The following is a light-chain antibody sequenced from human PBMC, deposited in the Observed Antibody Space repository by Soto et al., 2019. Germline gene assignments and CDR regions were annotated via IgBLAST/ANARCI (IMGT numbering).Light chain of an antibody. CDR2: EVS. J-gene: IGLJ1*01. CDR3: CSYAGSSTFL. Sequence: QSELTQPAYVSGSPGQSITISCTGTSSDVGSYNLVSWYQQHPGKAPKLMIYEVSKRPSGVSNRFSGSKSGNTASLTISGLQAEDEADYYCCSYAGSSTFLFGTGTKV. V-gene: IGLV2-23*02. CDR1: SSDVGSYNL.